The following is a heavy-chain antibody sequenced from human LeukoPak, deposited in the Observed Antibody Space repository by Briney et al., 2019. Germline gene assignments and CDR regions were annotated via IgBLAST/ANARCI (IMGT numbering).Heavy chain of an antibody. CDR2: LNPHSGNA. CDR3: ARRKFLGWFDP. CDR1: GYIFTTYD. V-gene: IGHV1-8*03. D-gene: IGHD7-27*01. J-gene: IGHJ5*02. Sequence: GASVKVSCKASGYIFTTYDIGWVRQATGQGLEWRGWLNPHSGNAAYAQTSQGRVTISRNTSMITAYMELSSLRSDDTDIYYCARRKFLGWFDPWGQGTLVTVSS.